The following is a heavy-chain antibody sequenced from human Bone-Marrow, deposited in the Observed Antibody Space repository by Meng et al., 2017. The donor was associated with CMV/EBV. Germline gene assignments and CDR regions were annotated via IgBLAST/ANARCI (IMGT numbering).Heavy chain of an antibody. J-gene: IGHJ4*02. D-gene: IGHD6-19*01. CDR2: IWYDGSKT. CDR1: GFSFRAHG. Sequence: SGFSFRAHGMPWVRQAPGKGLEWVAGIWYDGSKTYYPDSVKGRFTTSRDNSKNTVYLQMNSLRVEDTAMYYCAKDVGMGSGWSYFENWGQGTLVTVSS. CDR3: AKDVGMGSGWSYFEN. V-gene: IGHV3-33*06.